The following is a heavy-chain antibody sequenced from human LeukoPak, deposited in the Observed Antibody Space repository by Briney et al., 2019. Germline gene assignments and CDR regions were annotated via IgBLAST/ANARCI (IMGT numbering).Heavy chain of an antibody. CDR3: AKEFGIYYGSGAFDP. CDR2: LYSGGAT. D-gene: IGHD3-10*01. CDR1: GFTVKDNF. J-gene: IGHJ5*02. Sequence: GGSLRLSCAASGFTVKDNFMSWVRQAPGKGLEWVSVLYSGGATYYADSVKGRFTISRDNSKNTLYLQMNSLRAEDTAVYYCAKEFGIYYGSGAFDPWGQGTLVTVSS. V-gene: IGHV3-66*01.